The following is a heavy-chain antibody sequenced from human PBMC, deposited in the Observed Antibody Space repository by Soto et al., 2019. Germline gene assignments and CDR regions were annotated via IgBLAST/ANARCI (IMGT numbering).Heavy chain of an antibody. Sequence: QVQLVESGGGVVQPGRSLRLSCAASGFTFSSYAMHWVRQAPGKGLEWVAVISYDGSNKYYADSVKGRFTISRDNSKNSLYLQMSSLRAQDPCVYYSARDLFTYPRWSYYILPSYYYVMDVWGQGPTVTASS. CDR1: GFTFSSYA. D-gene: IGHD1-26*01. CDR2: ISYDGSNK. CDR3: ARDLFTYPRWSYYILPSYYYVMDV. J-gene: IGHJ6*02. V-gene: IGHV3-30-3*01.